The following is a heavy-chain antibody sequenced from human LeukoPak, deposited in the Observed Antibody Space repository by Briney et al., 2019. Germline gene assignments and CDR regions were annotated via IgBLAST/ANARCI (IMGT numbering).Heavy chain of an antibody. CDR1: GFTFSSYG. D-gene: IGHD6-19*01. CDR2: ISYDGSNK. V-gene: IGHV3-30*18. CDR3: AKSVDPETVAGVDY. J-gene: IGHJ4*02. Sequence: GGSLRLSCAASGFTFSSYGMHWVRQAPGKGLEWVAVISYDGSNKYYADSVKGRFTISRDNSKNTLYLQMNSLRAEDTAVYYCAKSVDPETVAGVDYWGQGTLVTVSS.